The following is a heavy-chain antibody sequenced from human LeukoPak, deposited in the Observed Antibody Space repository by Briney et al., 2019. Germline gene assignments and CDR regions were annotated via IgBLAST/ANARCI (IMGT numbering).Heavy chain of an antibody. Sequence: PSETLSLTCTVSGGTISSCYWSWIRQPPGKGLEWIGYIYYSGSTKYNPSLKSRVTISVDTSKNQISLKLSSVTAADTAVYYCARGARAGYNLEPLDNWGQGTLVTVSS. V-gene: IGHV4-59*08. D-gene: IGHD5-24*01. CDR2: IYYSGST. CDR3: ARGARAGYNLEPLDN. CDR1: GGTISSCY. J-gene: IGHJ4*02.